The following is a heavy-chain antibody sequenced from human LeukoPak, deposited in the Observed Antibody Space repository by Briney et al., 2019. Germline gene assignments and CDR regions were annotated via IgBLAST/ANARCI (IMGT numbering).Heavy chain of an antibody. J-gene: IGHJ4*02. D-gene: IGHD2-21*02. CDR3: ARDFCGGDCYFDY. V-gene: IGHV1-46*01. CDR1: GYTFTGYY. CDR2: INPSGGST. Sequence: ASVKVSCKASGYTFTGYYMHWVRQAPGQGLEWMGIINPSGGSTSYAQKFQGRVTMTRDMSTSTVYMELSSLRSEDTAVYYCARDFCGGDCYFDYWGQGTLVTVSS.